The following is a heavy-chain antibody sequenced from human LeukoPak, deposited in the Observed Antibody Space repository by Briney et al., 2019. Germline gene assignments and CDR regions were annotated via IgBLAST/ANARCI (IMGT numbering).Heavy chain of an antibody. J-gene: IGHJ6*03. D-gene: IGHD6-19*01. V-gene: IGHV3-11*01. CDR3: ARLGAYSSGWLTPHPYYYYHYLHV. Sequence: PGGSLRLSCAAAGFTFSDYYMRWIRQAPGKVLGWVSYIISSGSTIYYADSVQGRFTISRDNAKNSLYLQMHRLRAEDTAVYYCARLGAYSSGWLTPHPYYYYHYLHVWGKGTTVTVSS. CDR1: GFTFSDYY. CDR2: IISSGSTI.